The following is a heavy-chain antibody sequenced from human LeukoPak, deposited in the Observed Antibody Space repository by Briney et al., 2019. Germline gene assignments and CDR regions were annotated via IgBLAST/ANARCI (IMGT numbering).Heavy chain of an antibody. CDR3: ARCPYSSSTLFDF. Sequence: SQTLSLTCTVSGGSISSGSYYWSWIRQPPGKGLEWIGYIYYRGSTSYNPSLKSRVTISVDTSKNQFSLKLISVTAADTAVYYCARCPYSSSTLFDFWGQGTLVTVSS. CDR2: IYYRGST. CDR1: GGSISSGSYY. J-gene: IGHJ4*02. V-gene: IGHV4-61*01. D-gene: IGHD6-6*01.